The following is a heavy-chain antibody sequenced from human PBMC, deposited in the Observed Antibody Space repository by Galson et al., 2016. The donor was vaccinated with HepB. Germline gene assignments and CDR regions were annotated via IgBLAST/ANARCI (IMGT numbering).Heavy chain of an antibody. CDR3: AKRHEYCPPVGCSVDY. CDR1: GFTFSNRG. D-gene: IGHD2/OR15-2a*01. CDR2: DSMDGRRK. J-gene: IGHJ4*02. V-gene: IGHV3-30*18. Sequence: SLRLSCAASGFTFSNRGMHWVRQAPGKGLEWVAADSMDGRRKFYADSVKGRLTISRDNSNNMLFLQMNSLRADDTAVYYCAKRHEYCPPVGCSVDYWGQGTLVSVSS.